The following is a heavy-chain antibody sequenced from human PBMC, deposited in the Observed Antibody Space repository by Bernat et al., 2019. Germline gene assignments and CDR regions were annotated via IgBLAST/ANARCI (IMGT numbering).Heavy chain of an antibody. V-gene: IGHV3-23*01. CDR2: ISASGGDS. CDR1: GCTFSSHA. Sequence: EVQLLESGGGLIQPGGSLRLSCTASGCTFSSHAMSWVRQAPGKGLHWVSAISASGGDSYYADTVKGRFTSSRDNSKNTLYLEMSSLRAEDTAIYYCTLFNYWGQGTLVTVSS. CDR3: TLFNY. J-gene: IGHJ4*02.